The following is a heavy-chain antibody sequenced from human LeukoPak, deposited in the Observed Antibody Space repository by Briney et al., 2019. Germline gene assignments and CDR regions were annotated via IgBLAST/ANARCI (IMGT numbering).Heavy chain of an antibody. D-gene: IGHD3-22*01. Sequence: GGSLRLSCAASGFTFSSYEMNWVRQAPGKGLEWVSYISSSGSTIYYADSVKGRFTISRDNAKNSLYLQMNSLRAEDTAVYYCARGLYDSSGYYKGSLDYWGQGTLVTVSS. V-gene: IGHV3-48*03. J-gene: IGHJ4*02. CDR3: ARGLYDSSGYYKGSLDY. CDR1: GFTFSSYE. CDR2: ISSSGSTI.